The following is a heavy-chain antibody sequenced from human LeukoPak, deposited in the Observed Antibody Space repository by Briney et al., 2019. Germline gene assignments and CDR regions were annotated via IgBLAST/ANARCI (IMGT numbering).Heavy chain of an antibody. CDR3: AKDRYCSGGSCPDAFDI. V-gene: IGHV3-23*01. Sequence: GGSLRLAFAASGFTLSSYAMSWVSQAPGKGLGWVSAISGSGGSTYYADSVKGRFTISRDNSKNTLYLQMNSLRAEDTAVYYCAKDRYCSGGSCPDAFDIWGQGTMVTVSS. CDR1: GFTLSSYA. CDR2: ISGSGGST. J-gene: IGHJ3*02. D-gene: IGHD2-15*01.